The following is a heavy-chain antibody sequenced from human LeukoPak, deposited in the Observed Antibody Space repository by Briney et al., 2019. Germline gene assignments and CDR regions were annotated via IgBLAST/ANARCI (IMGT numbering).Heavy chain of an antibody. J-gene: IGHJ3*02. V-gene: IGHV4-59*01. CDR2: IFGSGSS. CDR1: GGSISDYY. D-gene: IGHD1-26*01. CDR3: AREKDTGSNHAKIRYDI. Sequence: PSGTLCLSCTVSGGSISDYYLSWIRQPPGKGLEWIGWIFGSGSSNYNPSLMSRLTISVDTSTNQCSLKLTTATAADTAVYYCAREKDTGSNHAKIRYDIWGQGTMVTVSS.